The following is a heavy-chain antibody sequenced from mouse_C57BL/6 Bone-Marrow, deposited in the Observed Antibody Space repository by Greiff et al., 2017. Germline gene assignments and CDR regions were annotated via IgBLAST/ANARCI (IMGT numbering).Heavy chain of an antibody. J-gene: IGHJ4*01. CDR2: ISSGSSTI. CDR1: GFTFSDYG. Sequence: EVQLVESGGGLVKPGGSLKFSCAASGFTFSDYGMHWVRQAPEKGLEWVAYISSGSSTIYYANTVKGRFTISRDNTKNTLFLQMTSLRSEDTAMYYCANTLGYVDYWGQGTSVTGSS. CDR3: ANTLGYVDY. V-gene: IGHV5-17*01. D-gene: IGHD3-1*01.